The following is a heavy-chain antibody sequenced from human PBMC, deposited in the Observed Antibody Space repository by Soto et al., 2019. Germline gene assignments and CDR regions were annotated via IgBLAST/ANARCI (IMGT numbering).Heavy chain of an antibody. J-gene: IGHJ4*02. D-gene: IGHD2-15*01. CDR1: GGSISSSSYY. CDR2: IYYSGST. V-gene: IGHV4-39*01. Sequence: QLQLQESGPGLVKPSETLSLTCTVSGGSISSSSYYWGWIRQPPGKGLEWIGSIYYSGSTYYNPSLKSRVTISVDTSKNQFSLKLSSVTAADTAVYYCARHLWGVVVVAATGSFDYWGQGTLVTVSS. CDR3: ARHLWGVVVVAATGSFDY.